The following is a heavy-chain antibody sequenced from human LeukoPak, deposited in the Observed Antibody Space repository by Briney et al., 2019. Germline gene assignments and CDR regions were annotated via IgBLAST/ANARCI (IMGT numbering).Heavy chain of an antibody. CDR3: AKDIWFGESYSYGMDV. Sequence: GGSLRLSCAASGFTFDDYAMHWVRQAPGKGLEWVSGISWNSGSIGYADSVKGRFTISRDNAKNSLYLQMNSLRAEDTALYYCAKDIWFGESYSYGMDVWGQGTTVTVSS. V-gene: IGHV3-9*01. J-gene: IGHJ6*02. D-gene: IGHD3-10*01. CDR2: ISWNSGSI. CDR1: GFTFDDYA.